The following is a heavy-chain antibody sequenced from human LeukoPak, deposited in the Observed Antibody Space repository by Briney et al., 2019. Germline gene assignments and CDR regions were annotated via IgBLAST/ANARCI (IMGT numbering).Heavy chain of an antibody. CDR2: LNPNSGNR. V-gene: IGHV1-8*01. D-gene: IGHD3-10*01. J-gene: IGHJ4*02. Sequence: GASVKVSCKASGYTFNSYDINWVRQATGQELEWMGWLNPNSGNRGYAQKFQGRVTMTRNTSISTAYMELSSLRSEDTAVYYCARGRYYYGSGTRFDYWGQGTLVTVSS. CDR3: ARGRYYYGSGTRFDY. CDR1: GYTFNSYD.